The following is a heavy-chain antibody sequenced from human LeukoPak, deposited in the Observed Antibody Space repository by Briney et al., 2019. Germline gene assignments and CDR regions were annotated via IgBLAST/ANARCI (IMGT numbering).Heavy chain of an antibody. Sequence: PSETLSLTCAVSGGSFSGYCWSWIRQPPEKGLEWIGEINHSGSTNYNPSLKSRVTISVDTSKNQFSLKLSSVSAADTAVYYCARGLREDDYWGQGTLVTVSS. CDR1: GGSFSGYC. J-gene: IGHJ4*02. V-gene: IGHV4-34*01. CDR3: ARGLREDDY. D-gene: IGHD1-26*01. CDR2: INHSGST.